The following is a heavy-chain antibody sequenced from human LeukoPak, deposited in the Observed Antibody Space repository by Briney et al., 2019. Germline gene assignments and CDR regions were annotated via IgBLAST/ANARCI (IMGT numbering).Heavy chain of an antibody. CDR2: IYSGGST. J-gene: IGHJ4*02. D-gene: IGHD2-15*01. CDR1: GFTVSSYY. Sequence: PGGSLRLSCAASGFTVSSYYMSWVRQAPGKGLEWVSVIYSGGSTYYADSVKGRFTISRDNSKNTLYLQMNSLRAEDTAVYYCARDREYCSGGSCYRYYFDYWGQGTLVTVSS. CDR3: ARDREYCSGGSCYRYYFDY. V-gene: IGHV3-66*01.